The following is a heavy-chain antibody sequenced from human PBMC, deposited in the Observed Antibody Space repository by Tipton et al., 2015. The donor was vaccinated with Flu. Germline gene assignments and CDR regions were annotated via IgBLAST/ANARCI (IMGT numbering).Heavy chain of an antibody. Sequence: TLSLTCSVSGASISTDYWSWIRQPAGKGLEWIGYIYYSGSTYYNPSLKSRVTISVDTSKNQFSLKLSSVTAADTAVYYCARDRPPVYWGQGTLVTVSS. D-gene: IGHD5-24*01. J-gene: IGHJ4*02. CDR3: ARDRPPVY. CDR2: IYYSGST. CDR1: GASISTDY. V-gene: IGHV4-59*06.